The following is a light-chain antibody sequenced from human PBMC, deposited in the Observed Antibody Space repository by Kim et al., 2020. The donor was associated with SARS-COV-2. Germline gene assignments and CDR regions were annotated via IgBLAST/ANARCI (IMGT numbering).Light chain of an antibody. Sequence: DIQMTQSPSSLSASVGDRVTITCRASQTIDKYLNWFQHKPGKAPSLLIFAASSLHSGVPSRFSASASGTDFTLTITSLQPEDFATYYCQQSYVAPYTFGQGTKVDIK. CDR1: QTIDKY. CDR2: AAS. CDR3: QQSYVAPYT. V-gene: IGKV1-39*01. J-gene: IGKJ2*01.